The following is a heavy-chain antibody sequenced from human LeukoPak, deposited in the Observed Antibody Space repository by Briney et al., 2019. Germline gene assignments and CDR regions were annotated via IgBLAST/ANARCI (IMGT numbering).Heavy chain of an antibody. CDR3: AKLKYYYDSSGYYDY. CDR1: GFTFSSYG. D-gene: IGHD3-22*01. V-gene: IGHV3-33*06. Sequence: GGSLRLSCAASGFTFSSYGMHWVRPAPGKGLEWVAVIWYDGSNKYYADSVKGRFTISRDNSKNTLYLQMNSLRAEDTAVYYCAKLKYYYDSSGYYDYWGQGTLVTVSS. J-gene: IGHJ4*02. CDR2: IWYDGSNK.